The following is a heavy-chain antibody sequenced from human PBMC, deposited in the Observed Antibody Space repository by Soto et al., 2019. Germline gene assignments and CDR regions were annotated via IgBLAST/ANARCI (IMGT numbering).Heavy chain of an antibody. CDR2: IYYSGST. CDR1: GGSISSYY. J-gene: IGHJ4*02. Sequence: SETLSLTCTVSGGSISSYYWSWIRQPPGKGLEWIGYIYYSGSTNYNPSLKSRVTISLDTSKNQFSLRLSSVTAADTAVYYCARKYSSGWPYFDYWGQRTLVTVSS. D-gene: IGHD6-19*01. CDR3: ARKYSSGWPYFDY. V-gene: IGHV4-59*01.